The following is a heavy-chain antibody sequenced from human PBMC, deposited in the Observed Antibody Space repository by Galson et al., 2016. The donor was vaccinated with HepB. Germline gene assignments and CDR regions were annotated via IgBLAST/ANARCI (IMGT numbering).Heavy chain of an antibody. CDR3: ARSAWRAVTTLDYYYGMDV. CDR2: ISGSSSSI. Sequence: SLRLSCAASGFTFSSYAMNWVRQAPGKGLEWVSIISGSSSSIYYADSMKGRFTVSRDNSKNTLFLQMNSLRAEDTAVYYCARSAWRAVTTLDYYYGMDVWGQGTTVTVSS. CDR1: GFTFSSYA. V-gene: IGHV3-23*01. D-gene: IGHD4-17*01. J-gene: IGHJ6*02.